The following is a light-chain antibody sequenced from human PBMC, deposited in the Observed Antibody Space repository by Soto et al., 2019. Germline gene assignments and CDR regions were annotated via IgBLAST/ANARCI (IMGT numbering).Light chain of an antibody. V-gene: IGKV3-20*01. CDR2: GVS. Sequence: EVVLTQSPGTLSLSPGERATLSRRASQSISSNYLAWYQQKPGQAPRLLIYGVSRRATGIPDRFSGSGSGTDFTLTISRLEPEDFAVYYCQQYETFGQGTKVEVK. CDR1: QSISSNY. CDR3: QQYET. J-gene: IGKJ1*01.